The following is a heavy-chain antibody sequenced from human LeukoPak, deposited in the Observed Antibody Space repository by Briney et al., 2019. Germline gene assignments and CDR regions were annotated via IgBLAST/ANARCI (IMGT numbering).Heavy chain of an antibody. CDR2: IYYSGST. Sequence: SETLSLTCTVSGGSISSYYWSWIRQPPGKGLEWIGYIYYSGSTNYNPSLKSRVTISVETSKNQFSLKLSSVTAADTAVYYCARGYFDWLRFDPWGQGTLVTVS. V-gene: IGHV4-59*01. CDR3: ARGYFDWLRFDP. J-gene: IGHJ5*02. D-gene: IGHD3-9*01. CDR1: GGSISSYY.